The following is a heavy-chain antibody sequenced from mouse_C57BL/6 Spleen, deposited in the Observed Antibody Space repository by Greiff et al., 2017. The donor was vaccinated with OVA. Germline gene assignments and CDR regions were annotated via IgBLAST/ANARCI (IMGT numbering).Heavy chain of an antibody. CDR2: IDPSASYT. D-gene: IGHD1-1*01. J-gene: IGHJ2*01. Sequence: VQLQQPGAELVKPGASVKLSCKASGYTFTSYWMQWVKPRPGQGLEWIGEIDPSASYTNYNQKFKGKATLTVDTSSSSAYMQLSSLTSEDSAVYYCARRHYGSFDYWGQGTTLTVSS. V-gene: IGHV1-50*01. CDR1: GYTFTSYW. CDR3: ARRHYGSFDY.